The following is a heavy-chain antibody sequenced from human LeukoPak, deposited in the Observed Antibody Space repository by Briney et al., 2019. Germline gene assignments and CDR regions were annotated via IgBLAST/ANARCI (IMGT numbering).Heavy chain of an antibody. J-gene: IGHJ6*03. CDR2: INHNSGGT. D-gene: IGHD3-10*01. CDR3: ASGKYYYGSGSYLEGYYYYMDV. CDR1: GYTFTGYY. Sequence: ASVKVSCKASGYTFTGYYMHWVRQAPGQGLEWMGWINHNSGGTNYAQKFQGRVTMTRDTSISTAYMELSRLRSDDTAVYYCASGKYYYGSGSYLEGYYYYMDVWGKGTTVTISS. V-gene: IGHV1-2*02.